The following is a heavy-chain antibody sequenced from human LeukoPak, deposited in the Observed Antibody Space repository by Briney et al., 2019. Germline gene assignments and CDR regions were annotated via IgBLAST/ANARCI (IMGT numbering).Heavy chain of an antibody. Sequence: SETLSLTCAVYGGSFSGYYWSWIRQPPGKGLEWIGEINHSGSTNYNPSLKSRVTISVDTSKNQFSLKLSSVTAADTAVYYCARGPYCSSTSCYWIVDYWGQGTLVTVSS. CDR2: INHSGST. V-gene: IGHV4-34*01. CDR3: ARGPYCSSTSCYWIVDY. CDR1: GGSFSGYY. J-gene: IGHJ4*02. D-gene: IGHD2-2*01.